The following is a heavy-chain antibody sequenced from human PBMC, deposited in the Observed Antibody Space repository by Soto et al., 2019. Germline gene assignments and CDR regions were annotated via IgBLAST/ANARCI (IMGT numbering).Heavy chain of an antibody. Sequence: QVQLVQSGAEVKKPGSSVKVSCKASGGTFSSYAIRWVRQAPGQGLEWMGGIIPIFGTANYAQKFQGRVTITADESTSTAYMELSSLRSEYTAVYYCARDGASGSHFGYWGQGTLVTVSS. J-gene: IGHJ4*02. CDR1: GGTFSSYA. V-gene: IGHV1-69*01. CDR3: ARDGASGSHFGY. D-gene: IGHD3-22*01. CDR2: IIPIFGTA.